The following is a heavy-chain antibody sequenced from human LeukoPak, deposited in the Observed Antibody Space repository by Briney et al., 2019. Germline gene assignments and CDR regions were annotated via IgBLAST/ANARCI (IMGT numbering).Heavy chain of an antibody. CDR2: INHSGST. D-gene: IGHD3-10*01. J-gene: IGHJ4*02. V-gene: IGHV4-34*01. Sequence: SETLSLTCAAYGGSFSGYYWSWIRQPPGKGLEWIGEINHSGSTNYNPSLKSRVTISVDTSKNQFSLKLSSVTAADTAVYYCARGLVVRGAIDYWGQGTLVTVSS. CDR3: ARGLVVRGAIDY. CDR1: GGSFSGYY.